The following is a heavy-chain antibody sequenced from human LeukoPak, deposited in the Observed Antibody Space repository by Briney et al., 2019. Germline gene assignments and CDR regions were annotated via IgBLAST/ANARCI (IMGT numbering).Heavy chain of an antibody. D-gene: IGHD4-17*01. V-gene: IGHV4-59*08. CDR2: INYSGSA. J-gene: IGHJ3*02. CDR1: GGSLSSYY. Sequence: SSETLSLTCTVSGGSLSSYYFSWIRQSPGKGLEWIAYINYSGSAGYNPSLKSRVTMSVDTSKQFSLSLSSVTAADTAVYYCARHNYDDYVFDIWGQGTKVTVSS. CDR3: ARHNYDDYVFDI.